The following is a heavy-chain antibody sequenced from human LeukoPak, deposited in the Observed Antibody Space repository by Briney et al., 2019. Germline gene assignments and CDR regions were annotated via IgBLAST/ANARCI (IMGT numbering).Heavy chain of an antibody. D-gene: IGHD6-19*01. V-gene: IGHV3-NL1*01. CDR3: ASSGIAVAVDY. CDR2: IYSGGST. J-gene: IGHJ4*02. Sequence: PGRSLRLSCAASGFTFSSYGMHWARQAPGKGLEWVSVIYSGGSTYYADSVKGRFTISRDNSKNTLYLQMNSLRAEDTAVYYCASSGIAVAVDYWGQGTLVTVSS. CDR1: GFTFSSYG.